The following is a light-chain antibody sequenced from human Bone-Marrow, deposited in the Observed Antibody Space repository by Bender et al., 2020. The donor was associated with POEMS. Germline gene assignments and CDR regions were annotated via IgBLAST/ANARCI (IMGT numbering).Light chain of an antibody. Sequence: QSALTQPASVSGSPGQSVTISCTGTSSDVGDYDHVSWYQFHPGRAPKLIIYDVTQRPSGVPDRFSASKSGNTASLTISGLHLEDETDYYCCSYSGSYTWVCGGGTKLAVL. CDR3: CSYSGSYTWV. CDR1: SSDVGDYDH. V-gene: IGLV2-11*01. J-gene: IGLJ3*02. CDR2: DVT.